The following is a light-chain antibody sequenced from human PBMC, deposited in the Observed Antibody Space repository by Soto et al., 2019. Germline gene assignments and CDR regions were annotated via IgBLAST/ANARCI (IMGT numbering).Light chain of an antibody. CDR1: NSDVGGYNY. J-gene: IGLJ1*01. V-gene: IGLV2-14*01. Sequence: QLVLTQPASVSGSPGQSITISCTGTNSDVGGYNYVSWYQQHPGKAPELMIYEVSHRPSGVSNRFSGSKSDNTASLTISGLQAEDEADYYCSSYTSISTLYVFGTGTKVTVL. CDR3: SSYTSISTLYV. CDR2: EVS.